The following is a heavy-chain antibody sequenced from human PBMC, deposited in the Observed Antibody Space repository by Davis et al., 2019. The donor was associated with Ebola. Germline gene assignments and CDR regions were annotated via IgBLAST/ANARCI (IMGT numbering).Heavy chain of an antibody. CDR2: IYSDGRRT. D-gene: IGHD1-14*01. CDR1: GFSFSPYW. Sequence: GGSLRLSCAASGFSFSPYWVHWVRQAPGKGLVWVSRIYSDGRRTGYAVSVKGRFTISRDNAKNTLYLHLNSLIPEDTAVYYCVIYNNGRGYWGQGSLVTVSS. J-gene: IGHJ4*02. V-gene: IGHV3-74*01. CDR3: VIYNNGRGY.